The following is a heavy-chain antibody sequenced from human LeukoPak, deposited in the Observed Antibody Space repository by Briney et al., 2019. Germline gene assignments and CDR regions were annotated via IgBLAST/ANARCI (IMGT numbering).Heavy chain of an antibody. D-gene: IGHD6-19*01. CDR2: IYYSGST. CDR3: ARFGSGWTAFDY. J-gene: IGHJ4*02. CDR1: GGSISSYY. Sequence: PSETLSLTCTVSGGSISSYYWSWIRQPPGKGLEWIGYIYYSGSTNYNPSLKSRVTISVDTSKNQFSLKLSSVTAADTAAYYCARFGSGWTAFDYWGQGTLVTVSS. V-gene: IGHV4-59*01.